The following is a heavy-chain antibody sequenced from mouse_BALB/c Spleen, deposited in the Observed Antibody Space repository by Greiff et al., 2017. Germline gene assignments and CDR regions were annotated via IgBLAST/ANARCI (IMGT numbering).Heavy chain of an antibody. J-gene: IGHJ3*01. V-gene: IGHV5-6-5*01. CDR1: GFIFSSYA. CDR2: ISSGGST. CDR3: ARGLSTMITTSWFAY. Sequence: DVQLVESGGGLVKPGGSLKLSCAASGFIFSSYAMSWVRQTPEKRLEWVASISSGGSTYYPDSVKGRFTISRDNARNILYLQMSSLRSEDTAMYYCARGLSTMITTSWFAYWGQGTLVTVSA. D-gene: IGHD2-4*01.